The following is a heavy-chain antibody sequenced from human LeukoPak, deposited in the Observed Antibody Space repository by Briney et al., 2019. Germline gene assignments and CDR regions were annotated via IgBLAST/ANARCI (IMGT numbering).Heavy chain of an antibody. D-gene: IGHD6-19*01. J-gene: IGHJ4*02. CDR1: GFTFSSYW. CDR3: ARAAYSNGWDF. V-gene: IGHV3-74*01. Sequence: GGSLRLSCAASGFTFSSYWMVWVRHAPGKGLVWVSHTNRDATNTNYADSVKGRFTISRDNAKNTLCLQMNSLRAEDTAVYYCARAAYSNGWDFWGQGTLVTVSS. CDR2: TNRDATNT.